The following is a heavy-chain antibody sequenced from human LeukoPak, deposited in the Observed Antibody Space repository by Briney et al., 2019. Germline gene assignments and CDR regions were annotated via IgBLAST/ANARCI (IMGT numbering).Heavy chain of an antibody. CDR1: GLTFSSYS. J-gene: IGHJ4*02. D-gene: IGHD5-18*01. V-gene: IGHV3-21*01. Sequence: PGGSLRLSCAASGLTFSSYSMNWVRKAPGKGLEWVSSISSSSSYIYYADSVKGRFTISRDNAKNSLYLQMNSLRAEDTAVYYCARGENNYGYYYFDYWGQGTLVTVSS. CDR3: ARGENNYGYYYFDY. CDR2: ISSSSSYI.